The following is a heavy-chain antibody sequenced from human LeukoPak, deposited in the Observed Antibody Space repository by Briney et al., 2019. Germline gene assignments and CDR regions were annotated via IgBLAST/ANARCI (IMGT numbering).Heavy chain of an antibody. D-gene: IGHD6-13*01. CDR1: GYTFTGYY. CDR2: INPNSGGT. Sequence: GASVKVSCKASGYTFTGYYMHWVRQAPGQGLEWMGWINPNSGGTNYAQKFQGRVTMTRDTSISTAYMELCRLISDDTAVYYCARRSSWYYFDYWGQGTLVTVSS. CDR3: ARRSSWYYFDY. V-gene: IGHV1-2*02. J-gene: IGHJ4*02.